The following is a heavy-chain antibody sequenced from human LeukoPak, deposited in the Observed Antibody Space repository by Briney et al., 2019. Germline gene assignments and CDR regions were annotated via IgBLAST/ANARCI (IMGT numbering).Heavy chain of an antibody. J-gene: IGHJ6*03. D-gene: IGHD6-6*01. CDR1: GGSISSYY. V-gene: IGHV4-59*01. CDR2: IYYSGST. CDR3: ARVKQVGYYYYYMDV. Sequence: KTSETQSLTCTVSGGSISSYYWSWIRQPPGKGLEWIGYIYYSGSTNYNPSLKSRVTISVDTSKNQFSLKLSSVTAADTAVYYCARVKQVGYYYYYMDVWGKGTTVTVSS.